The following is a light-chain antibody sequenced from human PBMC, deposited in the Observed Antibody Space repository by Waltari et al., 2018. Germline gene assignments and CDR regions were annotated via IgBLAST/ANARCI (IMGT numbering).Light chain of an antibody. CDR1: GRDIGAYDH. CDR3: SSYSTSTYPI. V-gene: IGLV2-14*01. CDR2: QVS. Sequence: QSALTQPASVSASLGQAITISCTGTGRDIGAYDHVLWYQQHPGKAPKLIIFQVSNRPSGVSDRFSASKSGMTASLSISGLRTDDEAIYYCSSYSTSTYPIFGGGTKVTVL. J-gene: IGLJ2*01.